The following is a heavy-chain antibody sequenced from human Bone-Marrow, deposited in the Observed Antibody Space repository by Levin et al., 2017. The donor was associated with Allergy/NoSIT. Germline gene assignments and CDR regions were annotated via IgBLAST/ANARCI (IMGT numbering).Heavy chain of an antibody. V-gene: IGHV4-61*01. D-gene: IGHD4-23*01. CDR3: ARNVDGGNAYNWFDP. CDR2: IYYSGST. CDR1: GGSVSSGSYY. Sequence: PSETLSLTCTVSGGSVSSGSYYWSWIRQPPGKGLEWIGYIYYSGSTNYNPSLKSRVTISVDTSKNQFSLKLSSVTAADTAVYYCARNVDGGNAYNWFDPWGQGTLVTVSS. J-gene: IGHJ5*02.